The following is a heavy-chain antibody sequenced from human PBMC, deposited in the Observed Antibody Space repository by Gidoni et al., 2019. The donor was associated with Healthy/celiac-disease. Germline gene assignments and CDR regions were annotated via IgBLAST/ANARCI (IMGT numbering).Heavy chain of an antibody. D-gene: IGHD3-22*01. CDR2: IKSKTDGGTT. J-gene: IGHJ4*02. CDR3: TTLDYYDSSGYYYPVDY. Sequence: EVQLVESGGGLVKPGGSLRLSWAASGFTFSNAGMSWVRQAPGKGLEWVGRIKSKTDGGTTDYAAPVKGRFTISRDDSKNTLYLQMNSLKTEDTAVYYCTTLDYYDSSGYYYPVDYWGQGTLVTVSS. CDR1: GFTFSNAG. V-gene: IGHV3-15*01.